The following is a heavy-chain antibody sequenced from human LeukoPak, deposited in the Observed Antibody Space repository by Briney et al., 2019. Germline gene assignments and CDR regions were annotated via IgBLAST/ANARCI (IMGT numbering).Heavy chain of an antibody. CDR2: IYSGGST. Sequence: GGSLRLSCAASGFTVSSNYMSWVRQAPGKELEWVSVIYSGGSTYYADSVKGRFTISRDNSKNTLYLQMNSLRAEDTAVYYCARDYYDSSGGYYFDYWGQGTLVTVSS. CDR3: ARDYYDSSGGYYFDY. J-gene: IGHJ4*02. V-gene: IGHV3-53*01. D-gene: IGHD3-22*01. CDR1: GFTVSSNY.